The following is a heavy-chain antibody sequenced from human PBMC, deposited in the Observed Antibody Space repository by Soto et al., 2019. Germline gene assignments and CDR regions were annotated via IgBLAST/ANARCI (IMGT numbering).Heavy chain of an antibody. CDR3: ARGGLGYDYIWGSYRYYWFDP. J-gene: IGHJ5*02. V-gene: IGHV4-4*02. CDR2: IYHSGST. CDR1: SGSISSSNW. D-gene: IGHD3-16*02. Sequence: SETLSLTCAVSSGSISSSNWWSWVRQPPGKGLEWIGEIYHSGSTNYNPSLKSRVTISVDKSKNQFSLKLSSVTAADTAVYYCARGGLGYDYIWGSYRYYWFDPWGQGTLVTVSS.